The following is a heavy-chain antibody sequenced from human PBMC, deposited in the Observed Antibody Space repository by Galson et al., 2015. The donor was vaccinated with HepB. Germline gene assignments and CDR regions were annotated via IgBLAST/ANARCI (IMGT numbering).Heavy chain of an antibody. D-gene: IGHD2/OR15-2a*01. CDR2: IIPILGIA. V-gene: IGHV1-69*04. CDR3: ARATTYYYYMDV. Sequence: SVKVSCKASGGTFSSYAISWVRQAPGQGLEWMGRIIPILGIANYAQKFQGRVTITADKSTSTAYMELSSLRSEDTAVYYCARATTYYYYMDVWGKGTTVTVSS. CDR1: GGTFSSYA. J-gene: IGHJ6*03.